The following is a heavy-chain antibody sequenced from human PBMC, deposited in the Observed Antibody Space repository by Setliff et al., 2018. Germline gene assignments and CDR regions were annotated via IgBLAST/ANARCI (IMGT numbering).Heavy chain of an antibody. CDR2: VDTSGS. CDR3: VTYYVGLGGRGY. Sequence: TSETLSLTCTVSAASISSGTYHWSWIRQPAGKGLEWIGRVDTSGSNYNPSLNGRVTISRDTSQNQFSLKLSSVTAADTAVYFCVTYYVGLGGRGYWGQGALVTVS. CDR1: AASISSGTYH. D-gene: IGHD3-16*01. V-gene: IGHV4-61*02. J-gene: IGHJ4*02.